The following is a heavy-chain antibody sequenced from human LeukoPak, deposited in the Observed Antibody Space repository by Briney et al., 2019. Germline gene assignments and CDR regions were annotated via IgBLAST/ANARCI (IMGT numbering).Heavy chain of an antibody. J-gene: IGHJ3*02. Sequence: ASVKVSCKASGYTFTSYGISWVRQAPGQGLEWMGWISAYNGNTNYAQKLQGRVTMTTDTSTSTAYMELRSLRSDDTAVYYCARRISYSGYENDAFDIWGQGTMVTVSS. CDR3: ARRISYSGYENDAFDI. V-gene: IGHV1-18*01. CDR2: ISAYNGNT. D-gene: IGHD5-12*01. CDR1: GYTFTSYG.